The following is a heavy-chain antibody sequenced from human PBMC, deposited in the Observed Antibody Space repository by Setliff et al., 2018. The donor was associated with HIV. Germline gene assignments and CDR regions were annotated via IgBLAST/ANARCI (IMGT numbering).Heavy chain of an antibody. CDR2: INHSGST. CDR3: ARRPLFGVVIASVAKMEFDY. V-gene: IGHV4-34*01. D-gene: IGHD3-3*01. J-gene: IGHJ4*02. Sequence: SETLFLTCAVYGGSFSDYYWSWIRQPPGKGLEWIGEINHSGSTNYNPSLKIRVTISVDTSKNQFSLKLSSVNASDTAVYYCARRPLFGVVIASVAKMEFDYWGQGTLVTVSS. CDR1: GGSFSDYY.